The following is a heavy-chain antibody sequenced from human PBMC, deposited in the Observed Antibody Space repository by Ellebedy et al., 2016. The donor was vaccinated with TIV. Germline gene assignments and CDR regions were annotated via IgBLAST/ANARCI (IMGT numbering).Heavy chain of an antibody. V-gene: IGHV3-72*01. Sequence: GGSLRLSCAASGFTFSDHYMDWVRQAPGKGLEWVGFIRSKAYGGTTEYAASVKGRFTISRDDSKNSLYLQMNSLKTEDTAVYYCARGGANYYYYGMDVWGQGTTVTVSS. CDR3: ARGGANYYYYGMDV. CDR1: GFTFSDHY. D-gene: IGHD1-26*01. J-gene: IGHJ6*02. CDR2: IRSKAYGGTT.